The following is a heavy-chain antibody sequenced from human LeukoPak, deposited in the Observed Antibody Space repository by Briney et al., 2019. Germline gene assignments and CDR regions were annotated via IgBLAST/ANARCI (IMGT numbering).Heavy chain of an antibody. CDR1: GGSISSGGYY. CDR2: IYYSGST. D-gene: IGHD1-26*01. J-gene: IGHJ3*02. CDR3: ARDKGIVGALGAFDI. Sequence: SETLSLTCTVSGGSISSGGYYWSWIRQHPGKGLEWIGYIYYSGSTNYNPSLKSRVTISVDTSKNQFSLKLSSVTAADTAVYYCARDKGIVGALGAFDIWGQGTMVTVSS. V-gene: IGHV4-61*08.